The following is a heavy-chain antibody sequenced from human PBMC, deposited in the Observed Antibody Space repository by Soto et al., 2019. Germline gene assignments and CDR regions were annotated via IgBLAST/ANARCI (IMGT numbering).Heavy chain of an antibody. J-gene: IGHJ4*02. CDR3: ARQAARNYIDS. CDR1: GFTFSDYS. CDR2: IDSRGRTL. Sequence: GGSLRLSCVASGFTFSDYSMSWIRQAPGKGLEWLAFIDSRGRTLSYADSVRGRFTISRVNAENSVYLQMDSLRADDAAVYYCARQAARNYIDSWGQGNSVTVSS. D-gene: IGHD6-6*01. V-gene: IGHV3-11*01.